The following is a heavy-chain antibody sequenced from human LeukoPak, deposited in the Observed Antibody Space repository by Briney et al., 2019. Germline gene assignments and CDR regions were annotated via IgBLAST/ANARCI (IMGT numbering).Heavy chain of an antibody. CDR2: ISYDGSNK. J-gene: IGHJ6*02. D-gene: IGHD6-13*01. V-gene: IGHV3-30*18. CDR1: GFTFSSYG. Sequence: PGGSLRLSCAASGFTFSSYGMHWVRQAPGKGLEWVAVISYDGSNKYYADSVKGRFTISRDNSKNTLYLRMNSLRAEDTAVYYCAKDLRSSSWYLSDYYYYYGMDVWGQGTTVTVSS. CDR3: AKDLRSSSWYLSDYYYYYGMDV.